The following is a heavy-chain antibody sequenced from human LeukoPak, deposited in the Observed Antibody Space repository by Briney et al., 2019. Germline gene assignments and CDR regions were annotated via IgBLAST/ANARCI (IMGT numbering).Heavy chain of an antibody. CDR2: LSGGAIST. D-gene: IGHD3-9*01. CDR1: GFTFSSYA. J-gene: IGHJ5*02. Sequence: GGSLRLSCAASGFTFSSYAMSWVRQAPGKGLEWVSTLSGGAISTYYADSVKGRFTISRDNSKNTLYLQMNTLRAEDTAVYYCAKVPYYDILTGYYGWFDPWGQGTLVTVSS. CDR3: AKVPYYDILTGYYGWFDP. V-gene: IGHV3-23*01.